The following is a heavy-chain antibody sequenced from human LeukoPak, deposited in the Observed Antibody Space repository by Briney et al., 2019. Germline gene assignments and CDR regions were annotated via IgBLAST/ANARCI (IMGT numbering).Heavy chain of an antibody. CDR3: AELGITMIGGV. CDR1: GFTFSNYG. V-gene: IGHV3-23*01. CDR2: IGGSGFSS. J-gene: IGHJ6*04. Sequence: GGSLRLSCAATGFTFSNYGMSWVRQAPGKGLEWVSSIGGSGFSSHYADSVKGRFTISRGNAKNSLYLQMNSLRAEDTAVYYCAELGITMIGGVWGKGTTVTISS. D-gene: IGHD3-10*02.